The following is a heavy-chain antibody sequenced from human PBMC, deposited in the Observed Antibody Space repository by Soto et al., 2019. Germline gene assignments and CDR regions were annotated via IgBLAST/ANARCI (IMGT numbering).Heavy chain of an antibody. CDR2: IWYDGSNT. Sequence: GGSLRLSCAASGFTFSSYGMHWVRHAPGKGLEWVAVIWYDGSNTYYADSVKGRFTISRDNSKSTLYLQMNSLRAEDTAVYYCAEDESGPTKHTRQQISRLSAYNYGMDAWGQGTTVTVSS. J-gene: IGHJ6*02. CDR3: AEDESGPTKHTRQQISRLSAYNYGMDA. CDR1: GFTFSSYG. V-gene: IGHV3-33*06. D-gene: IGHD1-26*01.